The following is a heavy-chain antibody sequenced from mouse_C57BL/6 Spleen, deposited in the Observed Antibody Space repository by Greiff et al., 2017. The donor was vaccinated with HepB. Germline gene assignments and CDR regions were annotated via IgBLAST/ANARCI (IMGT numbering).Heavy chain of an antibody. Sequence: EVQRVESGGGLVKPGGSLKLSCAASGFTFSDYGMHWVRQAPEKGLEWVAYISSGSSTIYYADTVKGRITISRDNAKNTLFLQMTSLKSEDTAMYYCARRNLIYYGYDDAMDYWGQGTSVTVSS. V-gene: IGHV5-17*01. CDR2: ISSGSSTI. J-gene: IGHJ4*01. CDR1: GFTFSDYG. D-gene: IGHD2-2*01. CDR3: ARRNLIYYGYDDAMDY.